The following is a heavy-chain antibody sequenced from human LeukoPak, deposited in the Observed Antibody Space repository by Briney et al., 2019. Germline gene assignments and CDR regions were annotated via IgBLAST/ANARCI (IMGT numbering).Heavy chain of an antibody. CDR1: GFTFSSYA. D-gene: IGHD3-3*01. CDR3: AKDGEDAARPIYVLRFLEWLLPY. J-gene: IGHJ4*02. CDR2: ISGSGGST. V-gene: IGHV3-23*01. Sequence: GGSLRLSCAASGFTFSSYAMSWVRQAPGKGLEWVSAISGSGGSTYYADSVKGRFTISRDNSKNTLYLQMNSLRAEDTAVYYCAKDGEDAARPIYVLRFLEWLLPYWGQGTLVTVSS.